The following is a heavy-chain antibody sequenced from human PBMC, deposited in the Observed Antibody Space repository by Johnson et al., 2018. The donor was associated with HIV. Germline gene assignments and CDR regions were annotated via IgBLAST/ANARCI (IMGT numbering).Heavy chain of an antibody. CDR3: ARACRDGYTCDAFDI. CDR2: MWYDGSNK. V-gene: IGHV3-33*01. D-gene: IGHD5-24*01. J-gene: IGHJ3*02. CDR1: GFNFSNYG. Sequence: QVQLVESGGGVVQPGRSLRVACAASGFNFSNYGMHWVRQAPGKGLEWVAVMWYDGSNKYYIDSVKGRFTISRDNSKNTLYLQMNSLRAEDTAVYYCARACRDGYTCDAFDIWGQGTMVTVSS.